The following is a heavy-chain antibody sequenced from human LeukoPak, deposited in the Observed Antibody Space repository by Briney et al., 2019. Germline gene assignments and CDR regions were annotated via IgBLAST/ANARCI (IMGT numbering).Heavy chain of an antibody. CDR3: ARGRRNAHGSGYSFWFDP. CDR2: INHSGST. D-gene: IGHD3-3*01. V-gene: IGHV4-34*01. Sequence: PSETLSLTCAVYGGSFSGYYWSWIRQPPGKGLEWIGEINHSGSTNYNPSLKSRVTISVDTSKNQFSLKLSSVTAADTAVYYCARGRRNAHGSGYSFWFDPWGQGTLVTVSS. CDR1: GGSFSGYY. J-gene: IGHJ5*02.